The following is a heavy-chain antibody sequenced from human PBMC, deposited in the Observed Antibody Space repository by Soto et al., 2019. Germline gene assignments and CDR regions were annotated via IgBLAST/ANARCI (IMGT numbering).Heavy chain of an antibody. Sequence: GGSLRLSCAASGFTFSNAWMNWVRQAPGKGLEWVGRIKSKTDGGTTDYAAPVKGRFTISRDDSKNTLYLQMNSLKTEDTAVYYCTSTSTIFGVAKGYYYYGMDVWGQGTTVTVSS. CDR3: TSTSTIFGVAKGYYYYGMDV. J-gene: IGHJ6*02. D-gene: IGHD3-3*01. CDR1: GFTFSNAW. CDR2: IKSKTDGGTT. V-gene: IGHV3-15*07.